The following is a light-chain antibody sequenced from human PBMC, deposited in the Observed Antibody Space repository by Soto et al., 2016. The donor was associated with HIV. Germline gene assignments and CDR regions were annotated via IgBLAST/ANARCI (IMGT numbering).Light chain of an antibody. CDR1: QGIKNE. V-gene: IGKV1-6*01. Sequence: AIQMTQSPSSLSASLGDGVTITCRASQGIKNELGWYQQKPGKAPKLLIYATSSLGGGVPSRFSGSGSGTDFTLTISSLQPEDSASYFCLQDYDRPYTFGQGPSWRSN. CDR3: LQDYDRPYT. CDR2: ATS. J-gene: IGKJ2*01.